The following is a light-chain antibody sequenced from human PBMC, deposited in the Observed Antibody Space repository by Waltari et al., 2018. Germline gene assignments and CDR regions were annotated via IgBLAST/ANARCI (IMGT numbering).Light chain of an antibody. J-gene: IGLJ1*01. V-gene: IGLV1-47*01. CDR2: RNN. CDR1: SSNIEMNY. Sequence: QSVLTQPPSASGTPGQRVTISCSGSSSNIEMNYVYWFQRLPGTAPRLLIYRNNQRPSGVPGRFSGAKSGTSASLAISGLRSDDEADYYCAAWYDSLSGLYVFGTGTKVTVL. CDR3: AAWYDSLSGLYV.